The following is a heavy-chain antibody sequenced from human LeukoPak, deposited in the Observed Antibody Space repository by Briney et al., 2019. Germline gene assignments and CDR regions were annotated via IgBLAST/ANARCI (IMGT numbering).Heavy chain of an antibody. D-gene: IGHD3-22*01. V-gene: IGHV3-9*03. CDR3: AKGVSSGYYFYFDY. CDR2: ISWNSGSI. Sequence: PGGSLRLSCAASGFTFDDYAMHWVRQAPGKGLEWVSGISWNSGSIGYAGSVKGRFTISRDNAKNSLYLQMNSLRAEDMALYYCAKGVSSGYYFYFDYWGQGTLVTVSS. CDR1: GFTFDDYA. J-gene: IGHJ4*02.